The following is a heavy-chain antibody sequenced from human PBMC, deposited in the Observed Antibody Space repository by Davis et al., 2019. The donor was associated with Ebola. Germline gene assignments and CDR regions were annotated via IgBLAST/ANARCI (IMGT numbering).Heavy chain of an antibody. V-gene: IGHV3-74*01. CDR3: AKDQEDFWSGHFFDY. CDR1: GFTFSSYW. J-gene: IGHJ4*02. CDR2: INPDGSFT. Sequence: PGGSLRLSCAASGFTFSSYWMHWVRQAPGKGLLWVSRINPDGSFTDYADSVRGRFSISRDSTSNTLYLQMNGLRAEETAVYYCAKDQEDFWSGHFFDYWGQGTLVTVSS. D-gene: IGHD3-3*01.